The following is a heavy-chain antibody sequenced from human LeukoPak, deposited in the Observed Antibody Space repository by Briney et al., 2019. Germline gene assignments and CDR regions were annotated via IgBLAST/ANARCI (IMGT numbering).Heavy chain of an antibody. CDR2: IYSTGST. Sequence: SETLSLTCTVSVGSPTFYYCGWIWQPAGKGQEWIGRIYSTGSTNYSPSLKSRVTMSVDKSKNQFSLNLSSVTAADTAVYYCARGIADPYSFDSWGQGTLVTVSS. CDR3: ARGIADPYSFDS. V-gene: IGHV4-4*07. CDR1: VGSPTFYY. J-gene: IGHJ4*02. D-gene: IGHD6-13*01.